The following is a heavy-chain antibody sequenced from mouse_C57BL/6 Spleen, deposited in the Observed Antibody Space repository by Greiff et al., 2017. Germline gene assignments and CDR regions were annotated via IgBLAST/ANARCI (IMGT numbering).Heavy chain of an antibody. V-gene: IGHV1-82*01. CDR2: IYPGDGDT. CDR1: GYEFSSSC. CDR3: ASRGRIGDFDY. J-gene: IGHJ2*01. D-gene: IGHD2-14*01. Sequence: VQLKESGPELVKPGASVKLSCKASGYEFSSSCMHWVKQRPGQGLEWIGRIYPGDGDTKYDGKFQGKATLTADKSSSTAYMQLSSLTSEDSAVYYCASRGRIGDFDYWGQGTTLTVSS.